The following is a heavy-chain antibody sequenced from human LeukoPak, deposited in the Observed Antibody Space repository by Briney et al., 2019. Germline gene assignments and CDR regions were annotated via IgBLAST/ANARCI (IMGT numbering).Heavy chain of an antibody. J-gene: IGHJ4*02. CDR2: IKQDGSDK. D-gene: IGHD2-8*01. CDR3: ARATGGTGTNGGYYFDY. Sequence: GGSLRLSCTTSGFTFSDYWMRWVRQAPGKGLEWVANIKQDGSDKYLLDSVKGRFTVSRDNAKNPLYLQMNSLRVEDTAVYYCARATGGTGTNGGYYFDYWGQGTLVTVAS. CDR1: GFTFSDYW. V-gene: IGHV3-7*01.